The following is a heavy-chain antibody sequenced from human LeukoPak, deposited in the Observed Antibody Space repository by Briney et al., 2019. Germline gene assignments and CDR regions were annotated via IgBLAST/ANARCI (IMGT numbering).Heavy chain of an antibody. CDR3: ARDGYYGSGSYDY. Sequence: GGSLRLSCAASGFTFSSYEMNWVSQAPGKGLEWVSYISSSGSSIYYADSVKGRFTISRDNAKNSLYLQMNSLRAEDTAVYYCARDGYYGSGSYDYWGQGTLVTVSS. D-gene: IGHD3-10*01. J-gene: IGHJ4*02. V-gene: IGHV3-48*03. CDR1: GFTFSSYE. CDR2: ISSSGSSI.